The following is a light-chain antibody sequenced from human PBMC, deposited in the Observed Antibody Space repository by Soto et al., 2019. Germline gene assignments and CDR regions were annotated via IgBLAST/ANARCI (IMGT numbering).Light chain of an antibody. CDR2: AAS. V-gene: IGKV1-39*01. CDR3: QQSYSTPPT. CDR1: QSISSY. J-gene: IGKJ2*01. Sequence: DIQMTQSPSSLSASVGDRVTITCRASQSISSYLNWYQQKPGKAPKLLIYAASSLQSGVPSRFCGSGSGTDCTLTISSLQPEDFATFYCQQSYSTPPTFGQGTKLEIK.